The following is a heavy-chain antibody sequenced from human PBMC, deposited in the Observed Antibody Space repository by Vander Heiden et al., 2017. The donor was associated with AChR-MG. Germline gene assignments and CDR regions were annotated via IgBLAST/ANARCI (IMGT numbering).Heavy chain of an antibody. CDR2: ISYAGNS. CDR3: ARGYYSSGNPTPGY. D-gene: IGHD3-10*01. V-gene: IGHV4-30-4*01. J-gene: IGHJ4*01. CDR1: GGSISGGDYF. Sequence: QVQLQESGPGLVKPSQTLSLTCSVSGGSISGGDYFWSWIRQPPGKGLEWIAYISYAGNSYYNPYLESRLTISVDTSKNQFSLKLTSVTAADTAVYYCARGYYSSGNPTPGYWGHGILVTVSS.